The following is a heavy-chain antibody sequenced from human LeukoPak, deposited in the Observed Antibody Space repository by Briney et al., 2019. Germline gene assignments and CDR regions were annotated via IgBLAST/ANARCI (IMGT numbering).Heavy chain of an antibody. Sequence: VASVKVSCKASGGTFSSYAISWVRQAPGQGLEWMGRIIPILGIANYAQKFQGRVTITADKSTSTAYMELSSLRSEDTAVYYCARDLWFGELPPYYYYGMDVWGQGTTVTVSS. D-gene: IGHD3-10*01. CDR3: ARDLWFGELPPYYYYGMDV. CDR1: GGTFSSYA. CDR2: IIPILGIA. J-gene: IGHJ6*02. V-gene: IGHV1-69*04.